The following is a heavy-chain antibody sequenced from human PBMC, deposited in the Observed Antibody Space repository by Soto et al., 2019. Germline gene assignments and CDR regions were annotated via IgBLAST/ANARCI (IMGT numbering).Heavy chain of an antibody. V-gene: IGHV4-30-2*06. CDR1: GGSINSGGYS. CDR2: TYQSGSA. J-gene: IGHJ6*02. CDR3: GRDYYGMDV. Sequence: QLQLQESGSGLVKPSQTLSLTCTVSGGSINSGGYSWTWIRQSPGKGLEWIGYTYQSGSAYYNPSLKSRVTISVDRSKNQFSLNLTSVTAADTAVYYCGRDYYGMDVWGQGTTVTVSS.